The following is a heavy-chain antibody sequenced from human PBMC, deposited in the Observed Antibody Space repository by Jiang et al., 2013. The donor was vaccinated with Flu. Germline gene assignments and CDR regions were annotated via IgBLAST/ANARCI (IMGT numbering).Heavy chain of an antibody. CDR3: ARGRYNWDRVLDY. CDR2: INQIGST. J-gene: IGHJ4*02. Sequence: LLKPSETLSLTCEVSGGSFSGYYWTWIRQPPGKGLEWIGEINQIGSTTYNPSLKSRVTISVDTSKNQFSLKLSSVTAADTAVYYCARGRYNWDRVLDYWGQGTPGHRLL. V-gene: IGHV4-34*01. CDR1: GGSFSGYY. D-gene: IGHD1-20*01.